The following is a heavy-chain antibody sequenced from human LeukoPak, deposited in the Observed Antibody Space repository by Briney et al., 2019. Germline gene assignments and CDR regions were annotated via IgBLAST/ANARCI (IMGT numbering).Heavy chain of an antibody. CDR3: ARRSRDYGDYDAFDI. CDR2: IYYSGST. D-gene: IGHD4-17*01. Sequence: PSETLSLTCTVSGGSISRSDYFWAWIRQPPGKGLEWIGSIYYSGSTNYNPSLKSRVTISVDTSKNQFSLKLSSVTAADTAVYYCARRSRDYGDYDAFDIWGQGTMVTVSS. CDR1: GGSISRSDYF. J-gene: IGHJ3*02. V-gene: IGHV4-39*07.